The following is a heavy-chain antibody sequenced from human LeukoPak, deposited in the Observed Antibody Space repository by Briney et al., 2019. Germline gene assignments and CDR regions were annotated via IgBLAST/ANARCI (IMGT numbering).Heavy chain of an antibody. D-gene: IGHD6-13*01. J-gene: IGHJ5*02. Sequence: GGSLRLSCAASGFTFSSYAMSWVRQAPGKGLEWVSAISGSGGSTYYADSVKGRFTISRDNSKNTLYLQMNSLRAEDTAVYYCAKDRRSSSWYGNWFDPWGQGTLVTVSS. CDR2: ISGSGGST. V-gene: IGHV3-23*01. CDR1: GFTFSSYA. CDR3: AKDRRSSSWYGNWFDP.